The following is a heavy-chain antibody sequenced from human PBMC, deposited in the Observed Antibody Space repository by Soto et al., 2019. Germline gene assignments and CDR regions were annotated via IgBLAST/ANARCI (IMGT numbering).Heavy chain of an antibody. Sequence: EVQLLESGGGLVQPGGSLRLSCAASGFTFTFYAMSWVRQAPGKGLQWVSGITGSGDITYYADSVKDRFTISRDNSKNTVYLQMNSLRAEDTAFYYCAIEEDSGGYKGFSFDFWGQGALVTVSS. V-gene: IGHV3-23*01. CDR1: GFTFTFYA. CDR2: ITGSGDIT. J-gene: IGHJ4*02. D-gene: IGHD3-22*01. CDR3: AIEEDSGGYKGFSFDF.